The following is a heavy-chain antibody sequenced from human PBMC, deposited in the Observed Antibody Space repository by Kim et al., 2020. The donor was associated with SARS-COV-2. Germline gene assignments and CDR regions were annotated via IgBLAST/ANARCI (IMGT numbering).Heavy chain of an antibody. CDR1: GFIFGDHG. V-gene: IGHV3-49*04. Sequence: GGSLRLSCSASGFIFGDHGMSWVRQAPGKGLEWVSYIRSNTYGGTTEYAASVKGRFTISRDDSKSIAYLQMHSLKTDDTAVYSCTREGGSTGTTNNRWYYMDVWGKGTTVTVSS. CDR2: IRSNTYGGTT. D-gene: IGHD2-15*01. CDR3: TREGGSTGTTNNRWYYMDV. J-gene: IGHJ6*03.